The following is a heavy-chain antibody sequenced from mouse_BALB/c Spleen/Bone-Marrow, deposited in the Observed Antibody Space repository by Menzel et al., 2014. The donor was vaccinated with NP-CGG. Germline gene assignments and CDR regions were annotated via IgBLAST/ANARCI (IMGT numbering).Heavy chain of an antibody. CDR3: TRQYYVSSFDY. CDR2: IRLKSNNYAT. J-gene: IGHJ2*01. Sequence: EVKVVESGGGLVQPGGSMKLSCVASGFTFSNYWMNWVRQSPEKGLEWVAEIRLKSNNYATHYAESVKGRFTISRDDSKSSVYLQMNNLRAEDTGIYYCTRQYYVSSFDYWGQGTTLTVSS. CDR1: GFTFSNYW. V-gene: IGHV6-6*02. D-gene: IGHD1-1*01.